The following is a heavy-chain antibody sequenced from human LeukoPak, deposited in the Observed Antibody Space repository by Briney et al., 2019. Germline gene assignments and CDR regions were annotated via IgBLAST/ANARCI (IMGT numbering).Heavy chain of an antibody. CDR1: GGSISGSTYY. CDR3: ARYILGTMSDY. J-gene: IGHJ4*02. CDR2: IYYRGST. V-gene: IGHV4-39*01. D-gene: IGHD1-26*01. Sequence: SETLSLTCTVSGGSISGSTYYWGWIGQPPGKGLEWIGSIYYRGSTHYNPSLKSRVTISVDTSKNQFSLNLSSATAADTAVYYCARYILGTMSDYWGQGTLVTVSS.